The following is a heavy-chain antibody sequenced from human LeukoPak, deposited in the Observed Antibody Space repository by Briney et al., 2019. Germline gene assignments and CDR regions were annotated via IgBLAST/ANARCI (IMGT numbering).Heavy chain of an antibody. CDR2: TRYDESKT. Sequence: GGSLRLSCAASGFTFSNNGMHWVRQTPGKGLEWVAFTRYDESKTFYGDSVRGRFTISRDNSRNTLYLQMNSLTTDDSAVYYCAKARYSGSPALDFWGQGTLVTVSS. J-gene: IGHJ4*02. CDR3: AKARYSGSPALDF. V-gene: IGHV3-30*02. CDR1: GFTFSNNG. D-gene: IGHD1-26*01.